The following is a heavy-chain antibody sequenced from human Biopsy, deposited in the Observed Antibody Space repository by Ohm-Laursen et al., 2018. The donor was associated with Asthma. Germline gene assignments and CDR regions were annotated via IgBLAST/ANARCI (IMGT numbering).Heavy chain of an antibody. CDR3: AKDVFPGWELRRGPDY. CDR2: IPFDGSNK. V-gene: IGHV3-30*18. CDR1: GFTFSNYG. D-gene: IGHD1-26*01. Sequence: SLRLSCTATGFTFSNYGMHWVRQAPGKGLDWVAVIPFDGSNKNYTDSVKGRFTISRDNSRNTLHLQMNSLRAEDTAVYYCAKDVFPGWELRRGPDYWGQGTLVTVSS. J-gene: IGHJ4*02.